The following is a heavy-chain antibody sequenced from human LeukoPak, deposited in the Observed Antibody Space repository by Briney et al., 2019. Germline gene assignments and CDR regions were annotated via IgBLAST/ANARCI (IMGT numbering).Heavy chain of an antibody. CDR3: AKDYMVRGTANGVMPYYFDY. V-gene: IGHV3-23*01. D-gene: IGHD3-10*01. J-gene: IGHJ4*02. CDR2: ISGSGGST. CDR1: GFTFSSYG. Sequence: GGSLRLSCAASGFTFSSYGMSWVRQAPGKGLEWVSAISGSGGSTYYADSVKGRFTISRDNSKNTLYLQMNSLRAEDTAVYYCAKDYMVRGTANGVMPYYFDYWGQGTLVTVSS.